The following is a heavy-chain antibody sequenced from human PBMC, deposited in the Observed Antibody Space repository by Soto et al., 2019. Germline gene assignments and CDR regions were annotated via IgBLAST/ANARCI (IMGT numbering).Heavy chain of an antibody. CDR1: GASVSGGYYY. CDR2: IDYSGST. Sequence: QVQLQESGPGLVRPSETLSLTCTVSGASVSGGYYYWSWIRQPPGKGLEWIAYIDYSGSTNYNPSLKSRVTISVDTSNNRFSLKLSSVTAADTAVYYCARDHDSVAATPVYWGQGTLVTVSS. V-gene: IGHV4-61*01. D-gene: IGHD2-15*01. CDR3: ARDHDSVAATPVY. J-gene: IGHJ4*02.